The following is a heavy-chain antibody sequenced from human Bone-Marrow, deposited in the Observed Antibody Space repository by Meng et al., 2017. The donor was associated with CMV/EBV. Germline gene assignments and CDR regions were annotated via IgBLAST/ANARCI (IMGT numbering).Heavy chain of an antibody. Sequence: GGSLRLSCAASGFTFSSYGMHWVRQAPGKGLEWVAFIRYDGSNKYYADSVKGRFTISRDNAKNSLYLQMNSLRAEDTALYYCARSPRRYYCSSTSCYSDYYYGMDVWGQGTTVTVSS. CDR1: GFTFSSYG. J-gene: IGHJ6*02. CDR3: ARSPRRYYCSSTSCYSDYYYGMDV. D-gene: IGHD2-2*01. V-gene: IGHV3-30*02. CDR2: IRYDGSNK.